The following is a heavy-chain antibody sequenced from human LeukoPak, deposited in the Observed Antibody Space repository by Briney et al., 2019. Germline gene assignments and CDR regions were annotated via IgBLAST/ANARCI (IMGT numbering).Heavy chain of an antibody. J-gene: IGHJ3*02. CDR1: GFTFSSYA. Sequence: GGSLRLSCAASGFTFSSYAMSWVRQAPGKGLEWVSAISGSGGSTYYADSVKGRFTISRDNSKNTLYLQMNSLRAEDTAVYYCAKERLWFGEFLNAFDIWGQGTMVTVSS. V-gene: IGHV3-23*01. D-gene: IGHD3-10*01. CDR2: ISGSGGST. CDR3: AKERLWFGEFLNAFDI.